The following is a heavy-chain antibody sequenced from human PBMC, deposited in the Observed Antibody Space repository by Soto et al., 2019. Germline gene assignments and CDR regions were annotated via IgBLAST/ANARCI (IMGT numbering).Heavy chain of an antibody. V-gene: IGHV4-59*01. CDR2: IFSSGTT. J-gene: IGHJ6*02. CDR1: GGSRSSYY. CDR3: ARERPAGSFYVVDM. D-gene: IGHD6-13*01. Sequence: SELLSLTCTVSGGSRSSYYWNLIRHPPGKGLESIGYIFSSGTTKYNPSLKSRLIISIDMPKRQFSLKLTSVTADDTAVYYCARERPAGSFYVVDMWGQGTTVTVSS.